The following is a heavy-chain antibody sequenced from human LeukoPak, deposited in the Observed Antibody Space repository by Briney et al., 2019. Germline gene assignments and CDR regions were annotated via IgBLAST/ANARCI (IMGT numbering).Heavy chain of an antibody. CDR2: FDPEDDET. J-gene: IGHJ4*02. Sequence: GASVKVSCKVSGYTLTELSMHWVRQAPGKGLEWMGGFDPEDDETIYAQKFQGRVTMTEDTSTDTAYMELSSPRSEDTAVYYCATVGPYSSSWWSFDYWGQGTLVTVSS. CDR1: GYTLTELS. V-gene: IGHV1-24*01. D-gene: IGHD6-13*01. CDR3: ATVGPYSSSWWSFDY.